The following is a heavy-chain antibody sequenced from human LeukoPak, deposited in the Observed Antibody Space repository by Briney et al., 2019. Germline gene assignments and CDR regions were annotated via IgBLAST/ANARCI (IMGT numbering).Heavy chain of an antibody. Sequence: GESLKISCKGSGYSFSSYWIGWVRQTPGKGLEWMGIIYPGDSDSRYSPSFQGQVTITADKSISTTYLQWSSLKASDTAMYYCARVVGDYLYYFDYWGQGTLVTVSS. CDR2: IYPGDSDS. D-gene: IGHD2-21*01. CDR3: ARVVGDYLYYFDY. CDR1: GYSFSSYW. J-gene: IGHJ4*02. V-gene: IGHV5-51*01.